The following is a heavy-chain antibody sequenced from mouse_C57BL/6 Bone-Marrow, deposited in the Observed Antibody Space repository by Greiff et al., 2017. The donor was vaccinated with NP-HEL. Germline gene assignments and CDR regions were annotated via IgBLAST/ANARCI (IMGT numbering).Heavy chain of an antibody. Sequence: EVQLQQSGAELVQPGASVKLSCTASGFNIKDYYMHWVKQRTEKGLEWIGRIDPEDGEPKYAPKLPGMATLSADTSYNTTSLQISSLTSEDTAVYYCATLGGYWGQGTTLTVSS. CDR2: IDPEDGEP. CDR1: GFNIKDYY. V-gene: IGHV14-2*01. J-gene: IGHJ2*01. CDR3: ATLGGY. D-gene: IGHD4-1*01.